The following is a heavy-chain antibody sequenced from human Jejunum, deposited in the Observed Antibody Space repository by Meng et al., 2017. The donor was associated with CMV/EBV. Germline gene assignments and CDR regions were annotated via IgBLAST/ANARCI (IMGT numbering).Heavy chain of an antibody. J-gene: IGHJ4*02. CDR3: AKGGITVVTDFDY. Sequence: EVQLWESGXGLVQPGGSLRLTCAASGFTFSNYAMSWVRQAPGKGLEWVSGISASGGSTYYADSVKGQFTISRDTSKNTLYLQMNSLRAEDTAVYYCAKGGITVVTDFDYWGQGALVTVSS. V-gene: IGHV3-23*01. CDR1: GFTFSNYA. D-gene: IGHD4-23*01. CDR2: ISASGGST.